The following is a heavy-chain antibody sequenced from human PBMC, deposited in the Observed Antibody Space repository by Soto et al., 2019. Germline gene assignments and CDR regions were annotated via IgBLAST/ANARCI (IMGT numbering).Heavy chain of an antibody. J-gene: IGHJ5*02. Sequence: SVKVSCKASGGTFSSYTISWVRQAPGQGLEWMGRIIPILGIANYAQKFQGRVTITADKSTSTAYMELSSLRSEDTAVYYCARDHYGSGSSFDPWGQGTLVTVSS. CDR3: ARDHYGSGSSFDP. CDR2: IIPILGIA. D-gene: IGHD3-10*01. CDR1: GGTFSSYT. V-gene: IGHV1-69*04.